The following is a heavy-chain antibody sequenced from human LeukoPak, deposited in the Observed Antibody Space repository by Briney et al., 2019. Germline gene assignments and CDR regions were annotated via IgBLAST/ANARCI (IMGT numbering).Heavy chain of an antibody. J-gene: IGHJ5*02. V-gene: IGHV3-48*03. CDR2: ISSSGSTI. CDR1: GFTFSSYE. CDR3: ARDTTIFGVVIHPENWFDP. Sequence: PGGSLRLSCAASGFTFSSYEMNWVRQAPGKGLEWVSYISSSGSTIYYADSVKGRFTISRDNAKNSLYLQMNSLRAEDTAVYYCARDTTIFGVVIHPENWFDPWGQGTLVTVSS. D-gene: IGHD3-3*01.